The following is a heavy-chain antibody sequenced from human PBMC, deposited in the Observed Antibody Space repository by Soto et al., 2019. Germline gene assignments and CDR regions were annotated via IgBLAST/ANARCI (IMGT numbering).Heavy chain of an antibody. CDR1: GVSLTSGTYY. CDR3: ASTEDLFDY. J-gene: IGHJ4*02. CDR2: IFYSGST. V-gene: IGHV4-31*03. Sequence: SETLSLTCSVSGVSLTSGTYYWSWIRQHPGKGPEWIGYIFYSGSTDYNPSLKSRVNISVDTSKNQFSLKLSSVTAADTAVYYCASTEDLFDYWGQGTLVTVSS.